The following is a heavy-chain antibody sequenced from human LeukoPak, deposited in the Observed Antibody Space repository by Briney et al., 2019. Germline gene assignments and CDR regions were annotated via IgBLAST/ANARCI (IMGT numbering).Heavy chain of an antibody. J-gene: IGHJ4*02. Sequence: PGGSLRLSCVGSGFTFSDYAVAWVRQPPGRGLEWVSSISGSGITYYTDSVKGRFSISRDNSKNTLYLQMNSLRAEDTAVYYCANTGGAAAAGQNPGGWGQGTLVTVSS. CDR3: ANTGGAAAAGQNPGG. D-gene: IGHD6-13*01. V-gene: IGHV3-23*01. CDR1: GFTFSDYA. CDR2: ISGSGIT.